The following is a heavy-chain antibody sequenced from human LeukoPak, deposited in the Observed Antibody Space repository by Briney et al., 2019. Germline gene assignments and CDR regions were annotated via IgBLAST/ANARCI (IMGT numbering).Heavy chain of an antibody. CDR3: ARDLAYSRLDY. J-gene: IGHJ4*02. CDR1: GLTFSSSW. CDR2: INPDGNKK. Sequence: GGSLRLSCAVSGLTFSSSWMDWVRQAPGKGLEWVASINPDGNKKYSADSVKCRFTISRDNAENSLYLQMKSLRVEDTAFYYCARDLAYSRLDYWGQGMLVTVSS. D-gene: IGHD5-18*01. V-gene: IGHV3-7*01.